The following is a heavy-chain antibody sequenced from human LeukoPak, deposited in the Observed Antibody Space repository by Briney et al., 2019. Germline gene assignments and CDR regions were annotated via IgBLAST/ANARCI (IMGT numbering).Heavy chain of an antibody. J-gene: IGHJ6*03. CDR2: MNPNSGNT. Sequence: ASVKVSCKASGYTFTSYDINWVRQATGQGLEWMGWMNPNSGNTGYAQKFQGRVTMTRNTSISTAYMELSSLRSEDTAVYYCARVGWLRPERQYYYYYYYMDVWAKGPRSPSP. D-gene: IGHD5-12*01. CDR3: ARVGWLRPERQYYYYYYYMDV. V-gene: IGHV1-8*01. CDR1: GYTFTSYD.